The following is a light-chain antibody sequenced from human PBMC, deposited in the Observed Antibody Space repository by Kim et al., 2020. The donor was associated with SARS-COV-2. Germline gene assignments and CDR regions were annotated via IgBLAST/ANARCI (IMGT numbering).Light chain of an antibody. CDR1: SGSIASNY. J-gene: IGLJ3*02. CDR3: QSYDSSNLWV. CDR2: EDN. Sequence: KTVTISCTRSSGSIASNYVQWYQQRPGSSPTTVIYEDNQRPSGVPDRFSGSIDSSSNSASLTIPGLKTEDEADYYCQSYDSSNLWVFGGGTQLTVL. V-gene: IGLV6-57*01.